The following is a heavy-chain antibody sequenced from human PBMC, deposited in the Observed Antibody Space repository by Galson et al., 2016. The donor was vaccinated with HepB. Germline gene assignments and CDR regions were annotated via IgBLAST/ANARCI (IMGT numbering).Heavy chain of an antibody. CDR2: IYFNGNT. V-gene: IGHV4-31*03. CDR3: ARLPSSSSMIDS. CDR1: GASISRGGDY. J-gene: IGHJ4*02. D-gene: IGHD6-6*01. Sequence: TLSLTCTVSGASISRGGDYWSWIRQHPGKGLEWIAYIYFNGNTYYNPSLRSRLSISLDKSKNQFSLKLTSVTASDTAIYYCARLPSSSSMIDSWGQGTLVTVSS.